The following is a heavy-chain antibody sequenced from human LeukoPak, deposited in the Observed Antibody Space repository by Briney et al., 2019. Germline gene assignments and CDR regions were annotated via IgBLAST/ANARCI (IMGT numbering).Heavy chain of an antibody. V-gene: IGHV3-23*01. CDR3: AKDGGDFWSGYYRVY. CDR2: ISGSGGST. Sequence: PGGSLRLSCAASGFTFSSYAMSWVRRAPGKGLEWVSAISGSGGSTYYADSVKGRFTISRDNSKNTLYLQMNSLRAEDTAVYYCAKDGGDFWSGYYRVYWGQGTLVTVSS. D-gene: IGHD3-3*01. J-gene: IGHJ4*02. CDR1: GFTFSSYA.